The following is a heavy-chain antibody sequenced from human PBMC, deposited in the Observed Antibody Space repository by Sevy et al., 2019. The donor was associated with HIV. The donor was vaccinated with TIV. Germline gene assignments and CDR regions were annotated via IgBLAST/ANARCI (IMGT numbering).Heavy chain of an antibody. CDR3: ARSRAHPRGSDDGFAT. CDR2: VFHTGDS. Sequence: SETLSLTCTVSGGSITSYYWNWIRQRPGKGLEWIGHVFHTGDSNYNPSLKSRITISLATSKNQFSLNLSSLTAADTATYYCARSRAHPRGSDDGFATWGRGTMVTVSS. V-gene: IGHV4-59*01. J-gene: IGHJ3*02. D-gene: IGHD3-10*01. CDR1: GGSITSYY.